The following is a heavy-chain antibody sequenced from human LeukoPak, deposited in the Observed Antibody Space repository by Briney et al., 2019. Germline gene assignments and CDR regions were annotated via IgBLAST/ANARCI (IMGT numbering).Heavy chain of an antibody. J-gene: IGHJ3*02. V-gene: IGHV3-30-3*01. CDR2: ISDDGNNK. D-gene: IGHD2-21*01. Sequence: PGGSLRLSCAASGFTFSNYAMYWVRQAPGKGLEWVAVISDDGNNKYYADSVKGRFTISRDNSKNTLYLQMNSLRAEDTAVYYCARDCEESLSLDAFDIWGQGTMVTVSS. CDR3: ARDCEESLSLDAFDI. CDR1: GFTFSNYA.